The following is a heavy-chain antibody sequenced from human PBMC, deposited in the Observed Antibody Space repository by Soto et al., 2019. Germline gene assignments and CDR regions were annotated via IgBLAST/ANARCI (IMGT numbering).Heavy chain of an antibody. J-gene: IGHJ3*02. CDR3: TTGGLVPDAFDI. D-gene: IGHD6-6*01. CDR1: GFTFSNAW. Sequence: EVQLVESGGGLVKPGGSLRLSCAASGFTFSNAWMSWVRQAPGKGLEWVGRIKSITDGGTTDYAAPVKGRFTISRDDSKNTLYLQMNSLKTEDTAVYYCTTGGLVPDAFDIWGQGTMVTVSS. V-gene: IGHV3-15*01. CDR2: IKSITDGGTT.